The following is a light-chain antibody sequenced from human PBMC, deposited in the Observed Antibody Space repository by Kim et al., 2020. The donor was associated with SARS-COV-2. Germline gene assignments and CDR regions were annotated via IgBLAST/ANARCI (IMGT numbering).Light chain of an antibody. J-gene: IGKJ1*01. CDR2: GAS. V-gene: IGKV3-15*01. CDR1: QCVRTN. Sequence: VSPGQSATLSCRASQCVRTNRPWYQQKPGDAPRLLICGASPGATGVTARFSGSVSGTVFSLTISSLQSEDLAVYHCQQYDDWPPWTFGQGTKG. CDR3: QQYDDWPPWT.